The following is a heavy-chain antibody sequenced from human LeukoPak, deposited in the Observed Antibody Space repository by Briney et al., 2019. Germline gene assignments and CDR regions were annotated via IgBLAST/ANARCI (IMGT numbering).Heavy chain of an antibody. J-gene: IGHJ4*02. Sequence: GGSLRLSCAASGFTFSSYAMHWVRQAPGKGLEWVAFIRYDGSSKYYADSVKGRFTISRDNSKNTLYLQMNSLRAEDTAVYYCASHPGVSSSSAYPDFWGQGTLVTVPS. V-gene: IGHV3-30*02. CDR2: IRYDGSSK. D-gene: IGHD6-6*01. CDR1: GFTFSSYA. CDR3: ASHPGVSSSSAYPDF.